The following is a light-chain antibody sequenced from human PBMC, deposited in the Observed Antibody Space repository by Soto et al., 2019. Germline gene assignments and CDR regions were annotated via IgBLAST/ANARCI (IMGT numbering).Light chain of an antibody. CDR3: QHRTDYSWT. CDR1: QSITMW. CDR2: ETS. J-gene: IGKJ1*01. V-gene: IGKV1-5*03. Sequence: DIHMTQSPSTLSASVGDRVTITCRASQSITMWLAWYQQKPGKAPNLLIYETSSLESGVPSRFSGSGSGTEFTLTISSLQTDDFATYYCQHRTDYSWTFGQGTKVEVK.